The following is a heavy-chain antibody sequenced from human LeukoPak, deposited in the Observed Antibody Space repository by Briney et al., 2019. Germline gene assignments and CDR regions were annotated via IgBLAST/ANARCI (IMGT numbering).Heavy chain of an antibody. J-gene: IGHJ4*02. V-gene: IGHV1-2*02. CDR1: GYTLTELS. CDR2: INPNSGGT. D-gene: IGHD6-19*01. CDR3: ARDLGQWDY. Sequence: ASVKVSCKVSGYTLTELSMHWVRQAPGQGLEWMGWINPNSGGTNYAQKFQGRVTMTRDTSISTAYMELSRLRSDDTAVYYCARDLGQWDYWGQGTLVTVSS.